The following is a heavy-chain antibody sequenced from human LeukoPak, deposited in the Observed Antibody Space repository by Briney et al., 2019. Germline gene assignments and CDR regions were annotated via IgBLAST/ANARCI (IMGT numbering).Heavy chain of an antibody. Sequence: SVKVSCKASGYTFTGYYMHWVRQAPGQGLEWMGRIIPIFGTANYAQKFQGRVTITTDESTSTAYMELSSLRSEDTAVYYCARVGSSSLVYYYMDVWGKGTTVTVSS. D-gene: IGHD6-6*01. CDR3: ARVGSSSLVYYYMDV. V-gene: IGHV1-69*05. CDR1: GYTFTGYY. J-gene: IGHJ6*03. CDR2: IIPIFGTA.